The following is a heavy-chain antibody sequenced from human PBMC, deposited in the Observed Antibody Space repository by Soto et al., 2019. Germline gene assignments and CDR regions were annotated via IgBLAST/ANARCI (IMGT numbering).Heavy chain of an antibody. J-gene: IGHJ6*02. CDR2: ISAYNGNT. Sequence: VKVSCKASGYTFTSYGISWVRQAPGQGLEWMGWISAYNGNTNYAQKLQGRVTMTTDTSTSTAYMELRSLRSDDTAVYYCARGKRYCSSTSCYTTDYYYYGMDVWGQGTTVTVSS. D-gene: IGHD2-2*02. CDR3: ARGKRYCSSTSCYTTDYYYYGMDV. V-gene: IGHV1-18*04. CDR1: GYTFTSYG.